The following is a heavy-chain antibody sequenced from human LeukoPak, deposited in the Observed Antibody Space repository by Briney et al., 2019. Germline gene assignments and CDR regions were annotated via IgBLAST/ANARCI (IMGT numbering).Heavy chain of an antibody. CDR3: ARDKRGLYRNLEHYYYYGMDV. CDR2: IYSGGST. J-gene: IGHJ6*02. V-gene: IGHV3-53*01. CDR1: GFTVSSNY. D-gene: IGHD1-14*01. Sequence: GGSLRLSCAASGFTVSSNYMSWVRQAPGKGLEWVSVIYSGGSTYYADSVKGRFTISRDNSKNTLYLQMNSLRAEDTAVYYCARDKRGLYRNLEHYYYYGMDVWGQGTTVTVSS.